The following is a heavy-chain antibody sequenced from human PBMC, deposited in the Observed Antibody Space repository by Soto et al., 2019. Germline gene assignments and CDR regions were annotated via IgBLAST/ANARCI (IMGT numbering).Heavy chain of an antibody. CDR1: GGSISSSSYY. CDR2: IYYSGST. Sequence: SETLSLTCTVSGGSISSSSYYWGWIRQPPGKGLEWIGSIYYSGSTYYNPSLKSRVTISVDTSKNQFSLKLSSVTAADTAVYYCARPDRDYTDAFDIWGQGTMVTVSS. D-gene: IGHD3-16*01. CDR3: ARPDRDYTDAFDI. J-gene: IGHJ3*02. V-gene: IGHV4-39*01.